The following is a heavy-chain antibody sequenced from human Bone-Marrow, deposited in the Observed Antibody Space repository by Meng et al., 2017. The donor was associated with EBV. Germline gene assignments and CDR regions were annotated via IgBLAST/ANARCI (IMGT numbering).Heavy chain of an antibody. J-gene: IGHJ4*02. CDR2: VNHSGST. Sequence: QGKLRLAGAGLCMPSEPLSPTRCGYCGSFSCYYWHSIRQPQGKGLEWLGEVNHSGSTNYNPSLKSRVTISVDTSKNQFSLKLSSVTAADTAVYYCARARVGATRGTYFDYWGQGTLVTVSS. CDR3: ARARVGATRGTYFDY. CDR1: CGSFSCYY. D-gene: IGHD1-26*01. V-gene: IGHV4-34*01.